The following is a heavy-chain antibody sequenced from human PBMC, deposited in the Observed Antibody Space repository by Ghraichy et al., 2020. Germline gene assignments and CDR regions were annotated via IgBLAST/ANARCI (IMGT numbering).Heavy chain of an antibody. CDR1: GGSIISGAYY. V-gene: IGHV4-39*02. Sequence: SETLSLTCTVSGGSIISGAYYWGWIRQPPGKGLEWIGSMYYSGSTYYNPSLKSRVTLSVDTSKNKVSLKLISVTAADTDVYYCATDSSGYRYYFDSWGQGTLVTVSS. CDR2: MYYSGST. J-gene: IGHJ4*02. D-gene: IGHD3-22*01. CDR3: ATDSSGYRYYFDS.